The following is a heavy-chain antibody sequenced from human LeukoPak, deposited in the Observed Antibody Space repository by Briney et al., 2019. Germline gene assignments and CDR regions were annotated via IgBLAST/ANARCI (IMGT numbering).Heavy chain of an antibody. CDR2: INPNSGGT. Sequence: ASVKVSCKASGYTFTGYYMHWVRQAPGQGLEWMGWINPNSGGTNYAQKFQGRVTMTRDTSISTAYMELSRLRSDDTAVYYCARLHDSSGTARGYWGQGTLVTVSS. J-gene: IGHJ4*02. CDR1: GYTFTGYY. D-gene: IGHD3-22*01. V-gene: IGHV1-2*02. CDR3: ARLHDSSGTARGY.